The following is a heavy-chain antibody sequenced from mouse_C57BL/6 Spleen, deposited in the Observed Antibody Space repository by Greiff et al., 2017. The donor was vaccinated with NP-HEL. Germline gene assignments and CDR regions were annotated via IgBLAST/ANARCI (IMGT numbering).Heavy chain of an antibody. J-gene: IGHJ2*01. D-gene: IGHD1-1*01. V-gene: IGHV1-69*01. CDR3: ARALITTVVATDYFDY. Sequence: QVQLQQPGAELVLPFASVKLSCKGCFSTFPLSFLPFFPPFLFPFLSFLFSLDPSSLYTNYNHKFKGKSTLTVDKSSSTAYMQLSSLTSEDSAVYYCARALITTVVATDYFDYWGQGTTLTVSS. CDR1: FSTFPLSF. CDR2: LDPSSLYT.